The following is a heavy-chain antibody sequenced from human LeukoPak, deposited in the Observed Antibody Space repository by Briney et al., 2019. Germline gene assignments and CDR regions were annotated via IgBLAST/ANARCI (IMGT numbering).Heavy chain of an antibody. CDR3: ARQGAPSYSDSSGPFDY. D-gene: IGHD3-22*01. J-gene: IGHJ4*02. V-gene: IGHV4-59*08. CDR1: GGSINRYY. CDR2: IYYSGST. Sequence: SETLSLTCSVSGGSINRYYWSWIRQPPGKGLEWIGYIYYSGSTNYNPSLKSRVTISVDTSKNQFSLKLSSVTAADTAVYSCARQGAPSYSDSSGPFDYWGQGTLVTVSS.